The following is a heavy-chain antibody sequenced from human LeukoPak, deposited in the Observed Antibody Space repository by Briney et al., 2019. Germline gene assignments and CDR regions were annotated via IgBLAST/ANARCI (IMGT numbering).Heavy chain of an antibody. CDR1: VGPISRDY. J-gene: IGHJ5*02. CDR2: IHTSGST. Sequence: PSETLSLTSTVPVGPISRDYWSWVRNPAGKGLEWIGRIHTSGSTNYNPSLKSRVTISADRSKNQFSLNLNSVTAADTAVYYCVGEVGFLEWLGGPWGQGTLVTVSS. V-gene: IGHV4-4*07. D-gene: IGHD3-3*01. CDR3: VGEVGFLEWLGGP.